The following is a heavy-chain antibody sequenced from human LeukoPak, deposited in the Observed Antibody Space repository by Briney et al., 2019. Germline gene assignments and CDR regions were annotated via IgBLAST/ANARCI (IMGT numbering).Heavy chain of an antibody. CDR2: IYPGDSDT. Sequence: GESLKISCKGSGYSFTSYWIGWVRQMPGKGLEGMGIIYPGDSDTRYSPSFQGQVTISADKSITTAYLQWSSLKASDTAMYYCASTQEMATSDAFDIWGQGTMVTVSS. CDR3: ASTQEMATSDAFDI. V-gene: IGHV5-51*01. J-gene: IGHJ3*02. CDR1: GYSFTSYW. D-gene: IGHD5-24*01.